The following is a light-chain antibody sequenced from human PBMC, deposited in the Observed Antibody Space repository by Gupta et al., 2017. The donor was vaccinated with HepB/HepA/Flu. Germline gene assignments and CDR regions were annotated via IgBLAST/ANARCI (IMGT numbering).Light chain of an antibody. CDR2: INN. CDR1: SSNIGSNT. J-gene: IGLJ2*01. CDR3: ASGDASRSGIL. V-gene: IGLV1-44*01. Sequence: QSVLTQPPSASDIPGQRVTISCSGSSSNIGSNTVHWYQPLPGTAPKLLIYINNQRPSGVPARFSGSKSATSASLAIXGXQAEDEXDYYCASGDASRSGILFGGGTKVTVL.